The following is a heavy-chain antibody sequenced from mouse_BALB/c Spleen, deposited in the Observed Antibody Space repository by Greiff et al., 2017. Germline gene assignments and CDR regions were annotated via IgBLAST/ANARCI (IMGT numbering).Heavy chain of an antibody. CDR3: ARTTATDYAMDY. CDR1: GFTFSSFG. J-gene: IGHJ4*01. D-gene: IGHD1-2*01. Sequence: DVHLVESGGGLVQPGGSRKLSCAASGFTFSSFGMHWVRQAPEKGLEWVAYISSGSSTIYYADTVKGRFTISRDNPKNTLFLQMTSLRSEDTAMYYCARTTATDYAMDYWGQGTSVTVSS. CDR2: ISSGSSTI. V-gene: IGHV5-17*02.